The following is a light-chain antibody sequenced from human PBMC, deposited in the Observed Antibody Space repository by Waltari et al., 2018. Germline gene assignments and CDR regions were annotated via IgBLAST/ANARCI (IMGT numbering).Light chain of an antibody. CDR1: SSNIGGNY. V-gene: IGLV1-47*01. J-gene: IGLJ3*02. CDR2: KNN. Sequence: QSVLSQPPSASGTPGQRVTIPCSGSSSNIGGNYVSWYQQLPGTAPKLLIYKNNQRPSGVPDRCSGSKSGSSVSLAISGLRSEDEADYYCAAWDDSLSGWVFGGGTKVTVL. CDR3: AAWDDSLSGWV.